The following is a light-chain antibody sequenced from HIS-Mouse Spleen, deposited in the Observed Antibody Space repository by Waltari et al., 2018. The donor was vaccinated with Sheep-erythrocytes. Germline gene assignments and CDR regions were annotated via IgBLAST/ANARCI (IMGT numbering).Light chain of an antibody. V-gene: IGLV3-1*01. CDR3: QAWDSSTAV. CDR2: QDS. J-gene: IGLJ2*01. Sequence: SYELTQPPSVSVSPGQTASITCSGDKLGDKYACWYQQKPGQSPVLVIYQDSKRPSGIPERFSGSNSGNTAPLPISGTQAMDEADYYCQAWDSSTAVFGGGTKLTVL. CDR1: KLGDKY.